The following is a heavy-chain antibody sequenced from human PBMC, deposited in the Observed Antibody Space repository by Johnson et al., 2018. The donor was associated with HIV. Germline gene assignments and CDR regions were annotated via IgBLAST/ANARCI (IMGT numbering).Heavy chain of an antibody. D-gene: IGHD2-15*01. V-gene: IGHV3-23*04. Sequence: QLVESGGGLVQPGGSLRLSCAASAFTFSKYAMSWVRQAPGKGLEWVSGISGSGDTTDYADSVKGRFTISRDNSKNTLYLQMNSLRAEDTAVYYCARDMEAYCSGGSCYSAAFDIWGQGTMVTVSS. CDR1: AFTFSKYA. CDR3: ARDMEAYCSGGSCYSAAFDI. CDR2: ISGSGDTT. J-gene: IGHJ3*02.